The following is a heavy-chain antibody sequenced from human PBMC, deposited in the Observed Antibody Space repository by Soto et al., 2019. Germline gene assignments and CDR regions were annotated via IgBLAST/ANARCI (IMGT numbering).Heavy chain of an antibody. CDR3: ATQICFYDRDPYLHDRFAA. D-gene: IGHD3-16*01. V-gene: IGHV1-18*01. Sequence: GASVKVSWKASGYTFTSYGISWVRQAPGQGLEWMGWISAYNGNTNYAQKLQGRVTMTADTSTSTAYMELRSLRSDDTAVFYCATQICFYDRDPYLHDRFAARAQGT. J-gene: IGHJ4*03. CDR1: GYTFTSYG. CDR2: ISAYNGNT.